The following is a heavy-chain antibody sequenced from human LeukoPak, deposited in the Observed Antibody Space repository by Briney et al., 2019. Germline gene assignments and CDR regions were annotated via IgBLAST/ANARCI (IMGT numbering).Heavy chain of an antibody. CDR3: ARGGIAARRRGYYYYYMDV. Sequence: GASVKVSCKASGYTFTSYDINWVRQATGQGLEWMGWMNPNSGNTGYAQKFQGRVTMTRNTSISTAYMELSSLRSEDTAVYYCARGGIAARRRGYYYYYMDVWGKGITVTVPS. V-gene: IGHV1-8*01. CDR2: MNPNSGNT. CDR1: GYTFTSYD. D-gene: IGHD6-6*01. J-gene: IGHJ6*03.